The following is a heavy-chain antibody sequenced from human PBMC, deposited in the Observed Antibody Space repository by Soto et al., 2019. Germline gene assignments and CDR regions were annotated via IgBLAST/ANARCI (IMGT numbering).Heavy chain of an antibody. V-gene: IGHV5-51*01. CDR1: GYSFTNYW. D-gene: IGHD2-8*02. CDR3: ARHRRPGADAFDI. J-gene: IGHJ3*02. CDR2: IYPGDSDT. Sequence: GESLKISCKGSGYSFTNYWIGWVRQMPGKGLEWMGIIYPGDSDTRYSPSFQGQVTISADKSISTAYLQWSSLKASDTAMYYCARHRRPGADAFDIWGQGTMVTVSS.